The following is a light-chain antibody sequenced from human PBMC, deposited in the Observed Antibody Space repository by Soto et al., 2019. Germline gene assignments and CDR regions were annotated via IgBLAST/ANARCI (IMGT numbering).Light chain of an antibody. CDR2: DVS. Sequence: QSALTQPRSVSGSPGQSVTISYTGTSSDVGGYNYVSWYQQHPGKAPKLMIYDVSKRPSGVPDRFSGSKSGNTASLTISGLQAEDEADYYCCSYAGSYTWVFGGGTKVTVL. CDR3: CSYAGSYTWV. J-gene: IGLJ3*02. CDR1: SSDVGGYNY. V-gene: IGLV2-11*01.